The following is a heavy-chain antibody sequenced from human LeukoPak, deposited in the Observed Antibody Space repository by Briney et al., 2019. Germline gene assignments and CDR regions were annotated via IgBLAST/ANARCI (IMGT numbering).Heavy chain of an antibody. J-gene: IGHJ6*03. V-gene: IGHV3-21*01. D-gene: IGHD2-2*01. CDR3: ASQWCSSTSCSYMDV. Sequence: PGGSLRLSCAASGFTFSSYSMNWVRQAPGKGLEWVSSISSSSSYIYYADSVKGRFTISRDNAKNSLYLQMNSLRAEDTAVYYCASQWCSSTSCSYMDVWGKGTTVTASS. CDR1: GFTFSSYS. CDR2: ISSSSSYI.